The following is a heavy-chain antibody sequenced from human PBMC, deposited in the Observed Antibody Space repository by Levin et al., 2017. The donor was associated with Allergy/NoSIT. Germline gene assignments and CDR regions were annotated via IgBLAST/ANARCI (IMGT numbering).Heavy chain of an antibody. CDR2: IIPILGIA. CDR3: ARDFRIAGATGTFDI. Sequence: PGASVKVSCRPSGGTFSNYTISWVRQAPGQGLEWMGRIIPILGIANYAQNFQDRVTITADKSTSTAYMELSSLSSEDTAVYYCARDFRIAGATGTFDIWGQGTMVTVSS. J-gene: IGHJ3*02. D-gene: IGHD1-26*01. V-gene: IGHV1-69*04. CDR1: GGTFSNYT.